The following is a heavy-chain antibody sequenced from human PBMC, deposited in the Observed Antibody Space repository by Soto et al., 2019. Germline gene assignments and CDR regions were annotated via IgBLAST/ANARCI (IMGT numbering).Heavy chain of an antibody. J-gene: IGHJ4*02. D-gene: IGHD4-17*01. CDR2: IYYSGST. Sequence: SETLSLTCTVSGGSISSYYWSWIRQPPGKGLEWIGYIYYSGSTNYNPSLKSRVTISVDTSKNQFSLKLSSVTAADTAVYYCAREIRVSRTVTTEYYFDYWGQGTLVTVSS. V-gene: IGHV4-59*01. CDR1: GGSISSYY. CDR3: AREIRVSRTVTTEYYFDY.